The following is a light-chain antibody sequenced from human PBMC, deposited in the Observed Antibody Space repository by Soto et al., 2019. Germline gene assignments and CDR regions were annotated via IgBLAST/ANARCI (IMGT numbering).Light chain of an antibody. Sequence: QSALTQPPSASGSPGQSVTISCTGTSSDVGGYNYVSWYQQHPGKATKLMIYEFSRRPSGVPDSFSGSRSANTAFLTVFCFQAEDEADYYCCSYAGNDNFYVFGTGTKVTVL. CDR1: SSDVGGYNY. CDR3: CSYAGNDNFYV. CDR2: EFS. J-gene: IGLJ1*01. V-gene: IGLV2-8*01.